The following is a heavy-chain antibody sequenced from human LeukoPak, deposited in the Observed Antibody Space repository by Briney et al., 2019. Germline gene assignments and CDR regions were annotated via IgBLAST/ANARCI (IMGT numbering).Heavy chain of an antibody. CDR3: ARAVSDGSGSYYYYYYMDV. CDR1: GFTFSSYD. J-gene: IGHJ6*03. V-gene: IGHV3-13*01. CDR2: IGTAGDT. D-gene: IGHD3-10*01. Sequence: GGSLRLSCAASGFTFSSYDMHWVRQATGKGLEWVSAIGTAGDTYYPGSVKGRFTISRENAKNFLYLQMNSLRAGDTAVYCCARAVSDGSGSYYYYYYMDVWGKGTTVTVSS.